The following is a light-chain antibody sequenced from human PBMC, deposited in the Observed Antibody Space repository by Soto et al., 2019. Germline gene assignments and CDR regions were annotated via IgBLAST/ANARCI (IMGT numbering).Light chain of an antibody. CDR1: ESISRH. Sequence: DIQMTQSPSSLSASVGDRVTITCRASESISRHLNWYQQKPGKAPNLLIYASSSLQNGVPSRFSGRGSGTDFTLTISNLQPEDFATYLCQQNYSTLSITFGHGTRLEIK. V-gene: IGKV1-39*01. CDR2: ASS. CDR3: QQNYSTLSIT. J-gene: IGKJ5*01.